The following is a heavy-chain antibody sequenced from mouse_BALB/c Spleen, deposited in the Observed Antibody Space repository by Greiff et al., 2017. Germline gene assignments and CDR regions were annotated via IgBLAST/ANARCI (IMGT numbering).Heavy chain of an antibody. CDR3: ASGGDY. V-gene: IGHV7-3*02. CDR2: IRNKANGYTT. Sequence: EVMLVESGGGLVQPGGSLRLSCATSGFTFTDYYMSWVRQPPGKALEWLGFIRNKANGYTTEYSASVKGRFTISRDNSQSILYLQMNTLRAEDSATYYCASGGDYWGQGTTLTVSS. CDR1: GFTFTDYY. J-gene: IGHJ2*01.